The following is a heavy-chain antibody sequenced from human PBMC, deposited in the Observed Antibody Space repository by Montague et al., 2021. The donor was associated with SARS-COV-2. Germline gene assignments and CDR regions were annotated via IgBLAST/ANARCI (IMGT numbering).Heavy chain of an antibody. CDR1: GGSFSGYY. CDR3: ARGPITVTTFYYYYGVDV. V-gene: IGHV4-34*01. CDR2: INHSGST. D-gene: IGHD4-17*01. J-gene: IGHJ6*02. Sequence: SETLSLTCAVYGGSFSGYYWSWIRQPPGKGLEWIGEINHSGSTNYNPSLKSRVTISVDTSKNQFSLKLSSVTATDTAVYYCARGPITVTTFYYYYGVDVWGQGTTVTVSS.